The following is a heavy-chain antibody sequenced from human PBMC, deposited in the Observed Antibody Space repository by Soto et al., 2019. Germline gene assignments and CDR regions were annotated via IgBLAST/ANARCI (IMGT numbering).Heavy chain of an antibody. Sequence: EVQLLESGGGLIQPGGSLRLSCAASGFTFGTYGMGWVRQAPGKGLEWVSTITGGNSYYAASVKGRFTISRDNSKNTLYLQMNSLRAEDTAVYYCAGAMVSHYYYYYGMDVWGQGTTVTVSS. CDR2: ITGGNS. V-gene: IGHV3-23*01. CDR3: AGAMVSHYYYYYGMDV. J-gene: IGHJ6*02. CDR1: GFTFGTYG. D-gene: IGHD5-18*01.